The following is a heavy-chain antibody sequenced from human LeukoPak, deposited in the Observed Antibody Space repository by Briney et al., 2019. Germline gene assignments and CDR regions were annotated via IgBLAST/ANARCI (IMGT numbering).Heavy chain of an antibody. CDR1: GFTVSGTF. Sequence: GGSLRLSCAVSGFTVSGTFMSWVRQAPGKGLEWVSVLYSGGSTYYADSVKGRFTIPRDNSKNTLYLQINSLRAEDTAVYYCARGRTLGSYDYSHFDYWGRGTLVTVSS. J-gene: IGHJ4*02. CDR2: LYSGGST. D-gene: IGHD5-18*01. CDR3: ARGRTLGSYDYSHFDY. V-gene: IGHV3-53*01.